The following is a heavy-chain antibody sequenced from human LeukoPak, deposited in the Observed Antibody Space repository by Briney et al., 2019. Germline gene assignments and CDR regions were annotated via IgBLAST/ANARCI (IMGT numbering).Heavy chain of an antibody. V-gene: IGHV3-30*04. J-gene: IGHJ4*02. CDR2: VSYDGSNK. CDR1: GLTFSIYA. D-gene: IGHD3-10*01. Sequence: GRSLRLSCAASGLTFSIYAMHWVRQAPGKGLEWVAVVSYDGSNKYYADSVKGRFTMSRDNSKNTLYLQMNSLRAEDTAVYYCAKGGYYYGSGTYGCGLTPQNWGQGTLVTVSS. CDR3: AKGGYYYGSGTYGCGLTPQN.